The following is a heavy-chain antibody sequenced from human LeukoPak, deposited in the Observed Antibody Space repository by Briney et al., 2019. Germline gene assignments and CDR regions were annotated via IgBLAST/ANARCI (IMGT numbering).Heavy chain of an antibody. V-gene: IGHV3-23*01. CDR1: GFTFSVAA. Sequence: GGSLRLSCAASGFTFSVAAMTWVRQAPGKGLEWVSLVGASGESTHYADSVKGRFTISRDNSKNTLSLQMNSLRVEDTAMYFCAKDIQLSTWGLGTMVTVSS. J-gene: IGHJ3*01. CDR2: VGASGEST. D-gene: IGHD5-24*01. CDR3: AKDIQLST.